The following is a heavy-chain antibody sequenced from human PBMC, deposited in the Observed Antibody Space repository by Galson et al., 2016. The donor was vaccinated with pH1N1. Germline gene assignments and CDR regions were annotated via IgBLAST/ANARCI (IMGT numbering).Heavy chain of an antibody. J-gene: IGHJ3*01. Sequence: ETLSLTCTVSGGSISSGGYYWSWIRQPPGKGLEWIGSIFHRGSTYYNPSLKSRVTISVDTSRNQFSLTLSSVTAADTALYYCASSIPVTALDAFDLWGQGTMVTVAS. CDR2: IFHRGST. CDR3: ASSIPVTALDAFDL. CDR1: GGSISSGGYY. D-gene: IGHD2-21*02. V-gene: IGHV4-39*07.